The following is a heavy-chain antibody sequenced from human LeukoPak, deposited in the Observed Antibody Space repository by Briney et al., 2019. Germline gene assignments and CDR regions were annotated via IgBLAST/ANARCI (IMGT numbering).Heavy chain of an antibody. CDR2: MNHSGST. Sequence: SETLSLTCAVYGGSFSGYYWSWIRQPPGKGLEWIGEMNHSGSTNYNPSLKSRVTISVDTSKNQFSLKLSSVTAADTAVYYCARQYSGSYYTDYWGQGTLVTVSS. V-gene: IGHV4-34*01. J-gene: IGHJ4*02. D-gene: IGHD1-26*01. CDR1: GGSFSGYY. CDR3: ARQYSGSYYTDY.